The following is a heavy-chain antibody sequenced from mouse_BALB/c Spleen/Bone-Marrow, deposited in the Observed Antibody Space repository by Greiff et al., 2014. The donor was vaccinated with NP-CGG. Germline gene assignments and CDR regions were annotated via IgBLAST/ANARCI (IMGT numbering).Heavy chain of an antibody. CDR3: ARKGNYGWFAY. CDR2: INPYSGAT. J-gene: IGHJ3*01. Sequence: EVQLQQSGPELVKPGASVKISCKASGYSFTAYYIHWVKQSHVKSLEWIGRINPYSGATSYNQNFKDKASLTVDKSSSTAYMELHSLTSEDSAVYYCARKGNYGWFAYWGQGTLVTVSA. V-gene: IGHV1-31*01. D-gene: IGHD2-1*01. CDR1: GYSFTAYY.